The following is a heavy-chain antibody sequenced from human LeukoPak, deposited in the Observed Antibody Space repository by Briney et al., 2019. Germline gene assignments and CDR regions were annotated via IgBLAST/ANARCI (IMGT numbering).Heavy chain of an antibody. CDR1: GGSLSGYY. Sequence: PSETLSLTRAVYGGSLSGYYWSWIRQPPGKGLEWIGEINHSGSTNYNPSLKSRVTMSVDTSKNQFSLKLSSVTAADTAVYYCARMGVVAAEIYYYMDVWGKGTTVTVSS. D-gene: IGHD2-15*01. CDR2: INHSGST. J-gene: IGHJ6*03. V-gene: IGHV4-34*01. CDR3: ARMGVVAAEIYYYMDV.